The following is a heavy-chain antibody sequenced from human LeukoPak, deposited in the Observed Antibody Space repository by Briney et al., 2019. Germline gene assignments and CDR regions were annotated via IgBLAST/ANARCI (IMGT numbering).Heavy chain of an antibody. Sequence: SETLSLTCSVSSDSISSYYWSWIRQPPGKGLEWIGEINHSGSTNYNPSLKSRVTISVDTSKNQFSLKLSSVTAADTAVYYCTRHSRAGYSSSWYSRGGWFDPWGQGTLVTVSS. V-gene: IGHV4-34*01. CDR2: INHSGST. D-gene: IGHD6-13*01. J-gene: IGHJ5*02. CDR3: TRHSRAGYSSSWYSRGGWFDP. CDR1: SDSISSYY.